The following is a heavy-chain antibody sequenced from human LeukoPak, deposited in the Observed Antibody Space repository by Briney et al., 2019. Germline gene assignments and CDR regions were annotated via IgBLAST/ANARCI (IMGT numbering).Heavy chain of an antibody. CDR1: GFTFSSYW. J-gene: IGHJ6*02. V-gene: IGHV3-7*05. Sequence: GGSLRLSCEASGFTFSSYWMSWARQAPGKGLEWVANIKQDGSEKYYVDSVKGRFTISRDNAKNSLYLQMNSLRAADTAVYYCARDQDGGMDVWGQGTTVTVSS. CDR3: ARDQDGGMDV. CDR2: IKQDGSEK.